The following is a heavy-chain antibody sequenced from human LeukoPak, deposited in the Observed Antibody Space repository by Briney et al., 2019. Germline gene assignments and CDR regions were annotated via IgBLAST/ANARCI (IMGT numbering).Heavy chain of an antibody. CDR2: IYYSGST. J-gene: IGHJ3*02. CDR3: ARGESGNHAGFFDI. Sequence: SETLSLTCTVSGGSVSSGSYYWSWIRQPPGKELEWIGFIYYSGSTNYSPSLKSRVTISVDTSKNQFSLKLSSVTAADTAVYYCARGESGNHAGFFDIWGQGTMVTVSS. D-gene: IGHD1-14*01. V-gene: IGHV4-61*01. CDR1: GGSVSSGSYY.